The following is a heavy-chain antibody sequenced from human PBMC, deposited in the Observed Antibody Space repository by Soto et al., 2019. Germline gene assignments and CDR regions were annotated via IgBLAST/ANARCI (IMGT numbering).Heavy chain of an antibody. CDR2: IGDRITYT. V-gene: IGHV3-11*06. J-gene: IGHJ6*02. Sequence: GGALRLSCASSGLKFSDYYMSWIRQAPGTGLEWISYIGDRITYTQYADSMKGRFSISRDNAKNSLYLQMNSLRAEDTAVYYCARGDRQQLVKIYYYYGMDVWVQVITVTVSS. D-gene: IGHD6-13*01. CDR3: ARGDRQQLVKIYYYYGMDV. CDR1: GLKFSDYY.